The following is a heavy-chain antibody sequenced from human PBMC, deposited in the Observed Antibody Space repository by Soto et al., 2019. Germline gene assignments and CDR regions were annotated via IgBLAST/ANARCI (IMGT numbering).Heavy chain of an antibody. V-gene: IGHV4-34*01. Sequence: SETLSLTCAVYGGSLSDHYWSWIRQPPGKGLEWIGKINHGGSTNYNPSLKSRVTISVDTSKNQFSLKLSSVTAADTAVYYCAETIAARGVEDYWGQGTLVTVSS. J-gene: IGHJ4*02. CDR3: AETIAARGVEDY. D-gene: IGHD6-6*01. CDR2: INHGGST. CDR1: GGSLSDHY.